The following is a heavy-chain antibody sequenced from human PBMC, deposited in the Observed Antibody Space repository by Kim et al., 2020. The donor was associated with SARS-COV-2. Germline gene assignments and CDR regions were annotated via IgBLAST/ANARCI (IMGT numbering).Heavy chain of an antibody. J-gene: IGHJ6*02. CDR2: TYYGGTS. V-gene: IGHV4-39*01. CDR1: GASISSNSYS. CDR3: ARHGGAGYYYNGMDV. D-gene: IGHD3-16*01. Sequence: SETLSLTCTVSGASISSNSYSWGWIRLPPGKGLEWVGSTYYGGTSYYNPSLKSRVTISVDTPKNQFSLKLSSVTAADTAVYYCARHGGAGYYYNGMDVWGQGTTVTVSS.